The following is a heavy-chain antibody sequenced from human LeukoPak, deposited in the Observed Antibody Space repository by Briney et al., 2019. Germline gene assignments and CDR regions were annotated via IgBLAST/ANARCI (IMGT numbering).Heavy chain of an antibody. Sequence: GGALRLSRAASGFTFSRYAMRGVGQAPGKGLEWVSAISEWGGCTYHAGRVKGRFTISRGHSKYTVYLQMNSLQAEGTVVDYGAEDQWEGRVGGAFDIRRQGTMLTVSS. J-gene: IGHJ3*02. D-gene: IGHD1-26*01. V-gene: IGHV3-23*01. CDR2: ISEWGGCT. CDR1: GFTFSRYA. CDR3: AEDQWEGRVGGAFDI.